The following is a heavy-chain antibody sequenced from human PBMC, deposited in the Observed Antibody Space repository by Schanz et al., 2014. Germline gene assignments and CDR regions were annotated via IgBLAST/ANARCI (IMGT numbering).Heavy chain of an antibody. Sequence: EVQLVESGGGLVQPGGSLRLSCAASGFTLSNSDMHWVRQGTGKGLEWVSTIGYLGDTYYPDSVKGRFTVSRDNSKNTLYLQMNSLRTEDTAVYYCASTSGYSDYGTYFDFWGQGTLVTVSS. CDR2: IGYLGDT. CDR1: GFTLSNSD. CDR3: ASTSGYSDYGTYFDF. V-gene: IGHV3-13*01. J-gene: IGHJ4*02. D-gene: IGHD5-12*01.